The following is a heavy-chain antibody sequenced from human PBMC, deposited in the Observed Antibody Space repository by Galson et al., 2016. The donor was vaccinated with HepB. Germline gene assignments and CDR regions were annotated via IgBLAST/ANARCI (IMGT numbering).Heavy chain of an antibody. V-gene: IGHV2-5*02. CDR2: IYWDDDK. Sequence: ALEWLALIYWDDDKRYSPSLKSRLTITKDTSKNQVVLTLTNMDPVDTATYYCGHMIYYDSTGYPVFGTPDYWGPGTLVTVSS. D-gene: IGHD3-22*01. J-gene: IGHJ4*02. CDR3: GHMIYYDSTGYPVFGTPDY.